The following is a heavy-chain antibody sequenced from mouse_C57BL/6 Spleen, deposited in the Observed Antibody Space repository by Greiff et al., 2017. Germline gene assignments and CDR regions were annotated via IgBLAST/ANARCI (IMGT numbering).Heavy chain of an antibody. D-gene: IGHD2-1*01. CDR3: TRGNYDGPVDD. V-gene: IGHV14-4*01. Sequence: VQLQQSGAELVRPGASVKLSCTASGFNIKDDYMHWVKQRPEQGLEWIGWIDPENGDTEYASKVQGKDTITTDTSSNTAYLQLSSLTSEDTAVYYCTRGNYDGPVDDWGKGTTLTVSS. CDR2: IDPENGDT. CDR1: GFNIKDDY. J-gene: IGHJ2*01.